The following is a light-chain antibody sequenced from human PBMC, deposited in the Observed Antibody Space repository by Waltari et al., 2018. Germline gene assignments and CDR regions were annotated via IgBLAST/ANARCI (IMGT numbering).Light chain of an antibody. J-gene: IGKJ2*01. CDR2: GAS. V-gene: IGKV3-15*01. Sequence: EIVMTQSPATLSVSPGERATLSCRASQSVSSNLAWYPQKPGQAPRHLIYGASTRATGIPARFSGSGSGTEFTLTISSMQSEDFAVYYCQQYNNWPRTFGQGTKLEIK. CDR3: QQYNNWPRT. CDR1: QSVSSN.